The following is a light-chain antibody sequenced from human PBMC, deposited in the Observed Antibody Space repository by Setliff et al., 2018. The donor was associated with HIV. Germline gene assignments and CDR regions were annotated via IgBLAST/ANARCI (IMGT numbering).Light chain of an antibody. Sequence: QSALTQPASVSGSPGQSITISCTGTSSDVGGYNYVSWYQQHPGKAPKLMIYDVSDRPSGASNRFSGSKSGNTASLTISGLQAEDEADYYCGSYTSSSTLVFGGGTQLTVL. CDR3: GSYTSSSTLV. CDR1: SSDVGGYNY. J-gene: IGLJ3*02. CDR2: DVS. V-gene: IGLV2-14*03.